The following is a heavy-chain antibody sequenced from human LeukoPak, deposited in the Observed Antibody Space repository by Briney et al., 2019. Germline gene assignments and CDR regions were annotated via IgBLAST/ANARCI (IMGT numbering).Heavy chain of an antibody. CDR2: IYYSGTT. V-gene: IGHV4-39*01. CDR3: AISGDILTDNAFDY. D-gene: IGHD3-9*01. J-gene: IGHJ4*02. Sequence: PSETLSLTCSVSGGGINGDSHQWDWIRQAPGKGLEWIGNIYYSGTTSYNPSLKSRVTISVDTSKNQFSLRLSSVTAADTAVYYCAISGDILTDNAFDYWGQGTLVTVSS. CDR1: GGGINGDSHQ.